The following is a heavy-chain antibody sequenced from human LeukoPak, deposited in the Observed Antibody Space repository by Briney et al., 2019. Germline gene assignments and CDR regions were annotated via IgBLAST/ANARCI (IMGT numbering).Heavy chain of an antibody. CDR2: FDPEGGET. D-gene: IGHD5-24*01. V-gene: IGHV1-24*01. CDR1: GYTLTESS. J-gene: IGHJ4*02. CDR3: ATGKAAMATIAH. Sequence: ASVKVSCKVSGYTLTESSVHWVRQAPGKGLEWMGGFDPEGGETMYAQKFLGRVTMTEDTSTDTAYMDLSSLRFEDTAVYYCATGKAAMATIAHWGQGTLVIVSS.